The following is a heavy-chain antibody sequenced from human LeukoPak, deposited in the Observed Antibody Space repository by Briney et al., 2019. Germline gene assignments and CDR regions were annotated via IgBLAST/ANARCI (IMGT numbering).Heavy chain of an antibody. Sequence: SGGSLRLSCAASGFTFSSYAMSWVRQAPGKGLEWVSAISGSGGSTYYADSVKGRFTISRDNSKNTLYLQMNSLRAEDTAVHYCALPPVAGTGGDYWGQGTLVTVSS. CDR1: GFTFSSYA. J-gene: IGHJ4*02. CDR2: ISGSGGST. V-gene: IGHV3-23*01. D-gene: IGHD6-19*01. CDR3: ALPPVAGTGGDY.